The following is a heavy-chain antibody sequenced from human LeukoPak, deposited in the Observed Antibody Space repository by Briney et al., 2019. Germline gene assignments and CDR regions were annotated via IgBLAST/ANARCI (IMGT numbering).Heavy chain of an antibody. CDR2: TYYRSKWYN. D-gene: IGHD1-26*01. V-gene: IGHV6-1*01. Sequence: SQTLSLTCAISGDSVSSNTAGWNWIRQSPSRGLEWLGRTYYRSKWYNDYAVSMKSRITINPDTSKNQFSLQLNSVTPEDTAMYYCAGTSGSYWGAFDIWGRGTMVTVSS. J-gene: IGHJ3*02. CDR3: AGTSGSYWGAFDI. CDR1: GDSVSSNTAG.